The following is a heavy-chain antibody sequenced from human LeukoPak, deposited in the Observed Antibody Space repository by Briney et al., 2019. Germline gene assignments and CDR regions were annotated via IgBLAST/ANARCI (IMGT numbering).Heavy chain of an antibody. V-gene: IGHV3-30*18. D-gene: IGHD2-2*01. CDR1: GFTFSSYG. CDR3: AKEMLRVVPAASTKHHYYGMDV. J-gene: IGHJ6*02. CDR2: ISYDGSNK. Sequence: GGSLRLSCAASGFTFSSYGMHWVRQAPGKGLEWVAVISYDGSNKYYADSVKGRFTISRDNSKNTLYLQMNSLRAEDTAVYYCAKEMLRVVPAASTKHHYYGMDVWGQGTTVTVSS.